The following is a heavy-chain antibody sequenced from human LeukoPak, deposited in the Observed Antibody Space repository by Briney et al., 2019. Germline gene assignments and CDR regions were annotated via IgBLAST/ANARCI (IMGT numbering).Heavy chain of an antibody. J-gene: IGHJ4*02. Sequence: GGSLRLSGAASGFTFRSRAMSWVRRAPGKGLEWVSGLIENGATTYYADSVKGRFTISRDNSKNTLYLQMNSLRAEDTAVYYCARDVSGWKGDDYWGQGTLVTVSS. CDR1: GFTFRSRA. V-gene: IGHV3-23*01. CDR2: LIENGATT. D-gene: IGHD6-19*01. CDR3: ARDVSGWKGDDY.